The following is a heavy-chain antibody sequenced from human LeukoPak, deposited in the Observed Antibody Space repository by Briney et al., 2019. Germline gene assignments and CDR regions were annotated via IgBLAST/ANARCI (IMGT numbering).Heavy chain of an antibody. D-gene: IGHD3-10*01. Sequence: GGSLRLSCAASGFTFSSYAMSWVRQAPGKGLEWVSAISGSGGSTNYADSAKGRFTISRDNSKNTLYLQMNSLRAEDTAVYYCAKDRAGSEGDYWGQGTLVTVSS. CDR1: GFTFSSYA. CDR2: ISGSGGST. CDR3: AKDRAGSEGDY. V-gene: IGHV3-23*01. J-gene: IGHJ4*02.